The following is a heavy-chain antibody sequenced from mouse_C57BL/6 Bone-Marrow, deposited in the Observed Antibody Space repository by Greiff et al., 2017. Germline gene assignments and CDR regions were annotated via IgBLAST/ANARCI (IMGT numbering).Heavy chain of an antibody. J-gene: IGHJ3*01. CDR2: FHPGNSAT. Sequence: VQLQQSGTVLARPGASVKMSCKTSGYTFTSYWMHWVKQRPGKGLEWIGAFHPGNSATRYNQQFKGKAKLTAVTSASTAYLELSSLTNEDSAVYCCTSESSNYAFAYWGQGTLVTVSA. D-gene: IGHD2-5*01. CDR3: TSESSNYAFAY. V-gene: IGHV1-5*01. CDR1: GYTFTSYW.